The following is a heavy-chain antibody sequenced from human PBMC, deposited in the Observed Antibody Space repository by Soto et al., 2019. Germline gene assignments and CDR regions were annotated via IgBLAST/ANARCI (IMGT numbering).Heavy chain of an antibody. J-gene: IGHJ1*01. D-gene: IGHD2-15*01. V-gene: IGHV1-18*01. CDR1: GYTFTSYG. Sequence: ASVKVSCKASGYTFTSYGISWVRQAPGQGLEWMGWISAYNGNTNYAQKLQGRVTMTTDTSTSTAYMELRSLRSDDTAVYYCARDVMRYCSGGSCYPGYFQHWGQGTLVTVSS. CDR3: ARDVMRYCSGGSCYPGYFQH. CDR2: ISAYNGNT.